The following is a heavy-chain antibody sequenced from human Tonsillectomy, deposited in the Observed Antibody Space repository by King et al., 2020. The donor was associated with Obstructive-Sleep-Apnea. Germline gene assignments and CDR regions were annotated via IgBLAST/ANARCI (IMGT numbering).Heavy chain of an antibody. D-gene: IGHD1-26*01. CDR2: ISYDGSNK. CDR3: AKDASALIVGATGYFDY. CDR1: GFTFNSYG. Sequence: VQLVESGGGVVQPGRSLRLSCAASGFTFNSYGMHWVRQAPGKGLEWVAIISYDGSNKYYADSVKGRFTISRDNSNNTLYLQMNSLRPEDTAVYYCAKDASALIVGATGYFDYWGKGTLVTVSS. J-gene: IGHJ4*02. V-gene: IGHV3-30*18.